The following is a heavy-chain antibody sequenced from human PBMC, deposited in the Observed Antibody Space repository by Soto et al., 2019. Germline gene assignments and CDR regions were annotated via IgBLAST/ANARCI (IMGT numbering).Heavy chain of an antibody. J-gene: IGHJ5*02. V-gene: IGHV1-69*01. CDR3: ARDRDSSSSGHPSWFGP. D-gene: IGHD6-6*01. CDR2: IIPIFGTA. CDR1: GGTFSSYA. Sequence: QVQLVQSGAEVKKPGSSVKVSCKASGGTFSSYAISWVRQAPGQGLEWMGGIIPIFGTANYAQKFQGRVTITADESTSTAYMELSSLRSEDTAVYYCARDRDSSSSGHPSWFGPWGQGTLVTVSS.